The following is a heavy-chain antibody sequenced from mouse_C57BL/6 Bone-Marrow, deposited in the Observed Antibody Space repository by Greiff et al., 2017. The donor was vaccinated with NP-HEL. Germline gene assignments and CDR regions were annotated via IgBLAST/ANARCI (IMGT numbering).Heavy chain of an antibody. Sequence: QVQLKESGPGLVAPSQSLSITCTVSGFSLTSYAISWVRQPPGKGLEWLGVIWTGGGTNYNSALKSRLSISKDNSKSQVFLKMNSLQPDDTARYDCARDYYGSNYYAMDYWGQGTSVTVSS. CDR3: ARDYYGSNYYAMDY. J-gene: IGHJ4*01. CDR1: GFSLTSYA. CDR2: IWTGGGT. D-gene: IGHD1-1*01. V-gene: IGHV2-9-1*01.